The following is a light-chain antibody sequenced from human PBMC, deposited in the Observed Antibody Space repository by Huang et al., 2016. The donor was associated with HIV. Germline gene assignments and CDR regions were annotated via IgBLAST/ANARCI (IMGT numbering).Light chain of an antibody. V-gene: IGKV2-30*02. Sequence: DVVMTQSPLSLPVTLGQPASISCRSSQSLVHSDGNIYLNWFQQRPGQSPRRQIYRVSNRDSGVPDRFTGSGSGTNFTLKISRVEAEDVGVYYCLQGTHWPPWTFGQGTKVEIK. CDR3: LQGTHWPPWT. CDR2: RVS. CDR1: QSLVHSDGNIY. J-gene: IGKJ1*01.